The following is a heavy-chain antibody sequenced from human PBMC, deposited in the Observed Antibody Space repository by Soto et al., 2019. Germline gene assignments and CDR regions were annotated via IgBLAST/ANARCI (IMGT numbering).Heavy chain of an antibody. J-gene: IGHJ5*02. V-gene: IGHV5-51*01. CDR2: IYPGDSDT. CDR3: ARQRCSSTSCYTFWFDP. CDR1: GYSFTSYW. Sequence: GESLKISCKGSGYSFTSYWIGWVRQTPGKGLEWMGIIYPGDSDTRYSPSFQGQVTISADKSISTAYLQWSSLKASDTAMYYCARQRCSSTSCYTFWFDPWGQGTLVTVSS. D-gene: IGHD2-2*02.